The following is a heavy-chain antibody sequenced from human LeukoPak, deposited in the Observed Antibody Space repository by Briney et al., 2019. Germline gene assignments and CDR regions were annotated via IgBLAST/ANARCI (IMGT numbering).Heavy chain of an antibody. CDR3: ASGYSYKFMDV. J-gene: IGHJ6*03. D-gene: IGHD5-18*01. CDR2: ISSSGSNI. V-gene: IGHV3-11*04. CDR1: GFTFSDYY. Sequence: GGPLRLSCAASGFTFSDYYMTWIRQAPGKGLEWVSYISSSGSNIYYADSVKGRFTISRDNAKNSLYLQMNSLRAADTAVYYCASGYSYKFMDVWGKGTTVTVSS.